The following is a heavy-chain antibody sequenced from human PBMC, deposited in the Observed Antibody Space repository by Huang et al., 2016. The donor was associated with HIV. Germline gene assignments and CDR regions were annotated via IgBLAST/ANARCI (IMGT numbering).Heavy chain of an antibody. CDR2: IYPADSDT. J-gene: IGHJ4*02. D-gene: IGHD2-21*02. V-gene: IGHV5-51*03. CDR3: ARSEVLVTAVPFDH. CDR1: GYSFTNDW. Sequence: EVQLVQSEAEVKKPGESLKISCRGSGYSFTNDWIGWVRQRLGEGLGWMGGIYPADSDTRYSPSFQGQVTFSADKSTRTGYLQWSSLQASDTAIYYCARSEVLVTAVPFDHWGQGTLVTVSS.